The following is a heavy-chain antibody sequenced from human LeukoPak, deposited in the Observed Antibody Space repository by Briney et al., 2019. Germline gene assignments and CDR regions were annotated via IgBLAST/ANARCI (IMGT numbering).Heavy chain of an antibody. CDR3: ARDTLGSIAAHVGFGY. CDR1: GFTFSNYS. Sequence: GGSLRLSCAASGFTFSNYSMNWVRQAPGKGLEWVSSISSSSSYIYYADSVKGRFTISRDNAKNSLYLQMNSLRAEDTAVYYCARDTLGSIAAHVGFGYWGQGTLVTVSS. D-gene: IGHD6-13*01. CDR2: ISSSSSYI. V-gene: IGHV3-21*01. J-gene: IGHJ4*02.